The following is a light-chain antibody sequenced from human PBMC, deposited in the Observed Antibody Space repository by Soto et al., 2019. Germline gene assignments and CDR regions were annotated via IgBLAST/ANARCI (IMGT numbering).Light chain of an antibody. CDR3: QQSYSTPPIT. V-gene: IGKV1-39*01. CDR1: QSISSY. Sequence: DIQMTQSPSSLSASVGDRVTITCRASQSISSYLNWYQQKPGKAPILLIYAASRLQSGVPSRFSGSGSGTDFTLTIGSLQPEDFATYYCQQSYSTPPITFGQGTRLEIK. J-gene: IGKJ5*01. CDR2: AAS.